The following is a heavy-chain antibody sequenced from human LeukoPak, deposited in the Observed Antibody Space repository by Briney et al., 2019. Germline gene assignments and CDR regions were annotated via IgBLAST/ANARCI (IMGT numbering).Heavy chain of an antibody. V-gene: IGHV1-18*01. J-gene: IGHJ3*02. Sequence: ASVKVSCKPSGYTFTSYGISWVRQAPGQGLEWMGWISAYNGNTNYAQKLQGRVTMTTDTSTSTAYMELRSLRSDDTAVYYCARQAPNSGSNAFDIWGQGTMVTVSS. CDR1: GYTFTSYG. D-gene: IGHD3-10*01. CDR3: ARQAPNSGSNAFDI. CDR2: ISAYNGNT.